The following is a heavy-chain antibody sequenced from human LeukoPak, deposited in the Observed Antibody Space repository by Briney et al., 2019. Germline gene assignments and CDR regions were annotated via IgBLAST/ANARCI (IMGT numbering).Heavy chain of an antibody. J-gene: IGHJ5*02. CDR2: ISYDGSNK. D-gene: IGHD3-10*01. V-gene: IGHV3-30*04. CDR3: AREALWCGELREGCWFDP. Sequence: GGALRLSCAASGFTFSSYAMHWVRQAPGKGLEWGAVISYDGSNKYYADSVKGRFTISRDNSKNTLYLHMNSLRAEETAVYYCAREALWCGELREGCWFDPWGEGPLVTVSS. CDR1: GFTFSSYA.